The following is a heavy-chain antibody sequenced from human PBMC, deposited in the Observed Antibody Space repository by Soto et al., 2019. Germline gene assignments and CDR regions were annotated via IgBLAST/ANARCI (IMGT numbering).Heavy chain of an antibody. CDR2: INHSGST. CDR1: GGSFSGYY. J-gene: IGHJ4*02. CDR3: ARGGNGTVTIDY. V-gene: IGHV4-34*01. Sequence: SETLSLTCAVYGGSFSGYYWSWIRQPPGKGLEWIGEINHSGSTNYNPSLKSRVTISVDTSKNQFSLKLSSVTAADTAVYYCARGGNGTVTIDYWGQGTLVTVSS. D-gene: IGHD4-17*01.